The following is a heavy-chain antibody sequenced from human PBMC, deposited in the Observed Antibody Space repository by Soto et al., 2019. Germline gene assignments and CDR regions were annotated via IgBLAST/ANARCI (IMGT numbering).Heavy chain of an antibody. CDR1: GYTFTGYY. CDR2: INPNSSGT. D-gene: IGHD3-22*01. Sequence: ASVKVSCKASGYTFTGYYMHWVQQAPGQGLEWRGRINPNSSGTNYAQKFQGWVNMTRDTSISTAYMELSRLRSDDTAVYYCARGGMDYYDSSGYVDFGPKWGQG. J-gene: IGHJ1*01. CDR3: ARGGMDYYDSSGYVDFGPK. V-gene: IGHV1-2*04.